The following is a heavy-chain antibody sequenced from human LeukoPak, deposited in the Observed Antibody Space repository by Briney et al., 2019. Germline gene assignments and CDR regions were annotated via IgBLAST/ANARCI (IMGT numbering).Heavy chain of an antibody. CDR3: ARDESLGDFWSGYFDAFDI. V-gene: IGHV3-7*01. D-gene: IGHD3-3*01. CDR2: IKQDGSEK. CDR1: GFTFSSYW. Sequence: GGSLRLSCVASGFTFSSYWMTWVRQAPGKGLEWVANIKQDGSEKYYVDSVKGRFTIFRDNAKNSLYLQMNSLRAEDTAVYYCARDESLGDFWSGYFDAFDIWGQGTMVTVSS. J-gene: IGHJ3*02.